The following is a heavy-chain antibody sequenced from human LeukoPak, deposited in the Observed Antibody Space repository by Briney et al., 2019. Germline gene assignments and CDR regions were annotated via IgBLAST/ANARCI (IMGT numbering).Heavy chain of an antibody. CDR2: ISGSGGST. D-gene: IGHD2-15*01. CDR1: GFTFSSYA. V-gene: IGHV3-23*01. Sequence: NPGGSLRLSCAASGFTFSSYAMSWVRQAPGKGLEWVLAISGSGGSTYYADSVKGRFTISRDNSKNTLYLQMNSLRAEDTAVYYCAKDCDGGGSCYFDVWGKGTTVTVSS. CDR3: AKDCDGGGSCYFDV. J-gene: IGHJ6*03.